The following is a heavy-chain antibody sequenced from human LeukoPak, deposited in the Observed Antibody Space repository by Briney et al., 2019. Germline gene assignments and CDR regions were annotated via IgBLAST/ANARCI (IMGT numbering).Heavy chain of an antibody. CDR3: ARGVVVPAAIGYYYGMDV. V-gene: IGHV1-69*13. CDR2: IIPIFGTA. J-gene: IGHJ6*02. D-gene: IGHD2-2*01. Sequence: GASVKVSCKASGYTFTSYYMHWVRQAPGQGLEWMGGIIPIFGTANYAQKFQGRVTITADESTSTAYMELSSLRSEDTAVYYCARGVVVPAAIGYYYGMDVWGQGTTVTVSS. CDR1: GYTFTSYY.